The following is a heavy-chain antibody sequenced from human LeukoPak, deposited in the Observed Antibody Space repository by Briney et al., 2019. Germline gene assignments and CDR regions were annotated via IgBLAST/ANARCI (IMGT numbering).Heavy chain of an antibody. CDR3: AREGGVRGVIISSWFDP. D-gene: IGHD3-10*01. Sequence: ASVKVSCKASGYTCTGYYMHWVRQAPGQGLEWMGWINTNTGNPTYAQGFTGRFVFSLDTSVSTAYLQISSLKAEDTAVYYCAREGGVRGVIISSWFDPWGQGTLVTVSS. CDR1: GYTCTGYY. CDR2: INTNTGNP. V-gene: IGHV7-4-1*02. J-gene: IGHJ5*02.